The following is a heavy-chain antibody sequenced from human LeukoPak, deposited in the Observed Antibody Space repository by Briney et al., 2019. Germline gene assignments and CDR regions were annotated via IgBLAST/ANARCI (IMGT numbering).Heavy chain of an antibody. CDR2: IKQDGSEK. CDR3: ARERVGKGYCSSTSCSCFDY. V-gene: IGHV3-7*01. D-gene: IGHD2-2*01. CDR1: GFTFSSYW. Sequence: GGSLRLSCAASGFTFSSYWMSWVRQAPGKGLEWVANIKQDGSEKYYVDSVKGRFTISRDNAKNSLYLQMNSLRAEDTAVYYCARERVGKGYCSSTSCSCFDYWGQGTLVTVSS. J-gene: IGHJ4*02.